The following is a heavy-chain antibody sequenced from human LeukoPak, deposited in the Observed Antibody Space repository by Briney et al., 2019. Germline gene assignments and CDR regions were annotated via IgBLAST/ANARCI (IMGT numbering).Heavy chain of an antibody. J-gene: IGHJ4*02. CDR2: VSTRGST. V-gene: IGHV4-61*02. D-gene: IGHD3-10*01. CDR3: ARDPNLYGSGAFDY. Sequence: PSETLSLTCTVSGGSISSGNNYWNWLRQPAGKGLEWIGRVSTRGSTNYNPSLKSRVNISIDTSKNQFSLKLSSVTAADTAVYYCARDPNLYGSGAFDYWGQGTLVIVS. CDR1: GGSISSGNNY.